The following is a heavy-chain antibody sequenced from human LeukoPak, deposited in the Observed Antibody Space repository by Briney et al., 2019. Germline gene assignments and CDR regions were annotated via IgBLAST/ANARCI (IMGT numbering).Heavy chain of an antibody. J-gene: IGHJ3*02. V-gene: IGHV3-30-3*01. Sequence: GGSLRLSWTAAGCTFTIYAVDWVRQAPGKGLEWVAAISYDGGNEYYADSVKGRFTISRDNSKNTLYLQMNSLRVEDTAVYFCARVRVGTTTGDTFDIWGQGTMVTVAS. D-gene: IGHD1-26*01. CDR1: GCTFTIYA. CDR2: ISYDGGNE. CDR3: ARVRVGTTTGDTFDI.